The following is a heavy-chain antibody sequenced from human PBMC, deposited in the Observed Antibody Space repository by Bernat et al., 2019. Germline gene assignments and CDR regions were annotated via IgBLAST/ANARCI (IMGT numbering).Heavy chain of an antibody. D-gene: IGHD3-10*01. CDR3: ARDGDGASLLWFGDYYGMDV. CDR2: IWYDGSNK. J-gene: IGHJ6*02. Sequence: QVQLVESGGGVVQPGRSLRLSCAASGFTFSSYGMHWVRQAPGKGLEWVAVIWYDGSNKYYADSVKGRFTISRDNSKNTLYLQINSLRAEDTAVYYCARDGDGASLLWFGDYYGMDVWGQGTTVTVSS. CDR1: GFTFSSYG. V-gene: IGHV3-33*01.